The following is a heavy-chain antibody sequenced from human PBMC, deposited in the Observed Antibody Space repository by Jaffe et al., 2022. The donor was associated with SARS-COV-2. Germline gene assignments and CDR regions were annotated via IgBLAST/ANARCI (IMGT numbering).Heavy chain of an antibody. D-gene: IGHD4-17*01. J-gene: IGHJ6*02. CDR2: IYTSGST. CDR3: ASGYGGNPRGYGMDV. Sequence: QVQLQESGPGLVKPSQTLSLTCTVSGGSISSGSYYWSWIRQPAGKGLEWIGRIYTSGSTNYNPSLKSRVTISVDTSKNQFSLKLSSVTAADTAVYYCASGYGGNPRGYGMDVWGQGTTVTVSS. V-gene: IGHV4-61*02. CDR1: GGSISSGSYY.